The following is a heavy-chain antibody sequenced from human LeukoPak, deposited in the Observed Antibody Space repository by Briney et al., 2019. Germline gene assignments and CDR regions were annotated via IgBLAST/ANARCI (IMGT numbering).Heavy chain of an antibody. CDR3: TRALGDCGGDCWGAFDI. CDR2: ISAYNGNT. CDR1: GYTFTSYG. V-gene: IGHV1-18*01. D-gene: IGHD2-21*02. Sequence: ASVKVSCKASGYTFTSYGISWVRLATGQGHEWMGWISAYNGNTNYALKLQDRVTMTTDTSTSTAYMELSSLSSDDTAVYYCTRALGDCGGDCWGAFDIWGQGTMVTVSS. J-gene: IGHJ3*02.